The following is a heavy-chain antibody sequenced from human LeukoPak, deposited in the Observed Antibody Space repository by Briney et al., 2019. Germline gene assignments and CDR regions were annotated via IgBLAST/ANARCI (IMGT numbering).Heavy chain of an antibody. CDR3: ARQTYDLRSANWFDP. J-gene: IGHJ5*02. CDR2: THFSGST. D-gene: IGHD3-3*01. CDR1: GGSISSSSHY. Sequence: SGTLSLTCTVSGGSISSSSHYWGWIRQPPGKGLEWIGSTHFSGSTYDNPSLKSRVTISVDTSKNQFSLTLTSVTATDTAVYYCARQTYDLRSANWFDPWGQGTLVIVSS. V-gene: IGHV4-39*01.